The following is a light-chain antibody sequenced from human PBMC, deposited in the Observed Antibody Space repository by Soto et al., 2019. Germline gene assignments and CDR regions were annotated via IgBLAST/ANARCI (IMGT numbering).Light chain of an antibody. CDR2: GAS. CDR1: QSVYSN. CDR3: QQYNSWPLT. J-gene: IGKJ4*01. V-gene: IGKV3-15*01. Sequence: EVLMTQSPATLSVSPGERVTLSCRASQSVYSNLAWYQQKPGQAPRLLIYGASTRATGLTARFSGSGSGTEFTLTISSLQSEDFAVYYCQQYNSWPLTFGGGTKVEIK.